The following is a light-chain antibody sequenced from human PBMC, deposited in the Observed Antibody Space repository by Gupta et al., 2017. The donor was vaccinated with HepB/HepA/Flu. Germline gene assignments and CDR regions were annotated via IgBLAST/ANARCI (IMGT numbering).Light chain of an antibody. CDR3: SSYAGTYTFWI. J-gene: IGLJ2*01. CDR1: SSDVGGYNY. Sequence: QSALTQPRSVSGSPGQSVTISCTGASSDVGGYNYVSWYQQHPGKAPKLMIYEVTKRPSGVPDRFSGSKSGNTASLTISGLQAGDEADYYCSSYAGTYTFWIFGGGTKLTVL. V-gene: IGLV2-11*01. CDR2: EVT.